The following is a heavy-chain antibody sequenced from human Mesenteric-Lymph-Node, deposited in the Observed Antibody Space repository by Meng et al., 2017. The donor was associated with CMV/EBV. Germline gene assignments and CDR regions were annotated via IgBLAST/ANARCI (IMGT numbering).Heavy chain of an antibody. CDR2: ISSSGSTI. J-gene: IGHJ4*02. V-gene: IGHV3-11*01. CDR3: ARDLSPRGYDPTPGY. Sequence: GESLKISCAASGFTFSDYYMSWIRQAPGKGLEWVSYISSSGSTIYYADSVKGRFTISRDNAKNSLYLQMNSLRAEDTAVYFCARDLSPRGYDPTPGYWGQGTLVTVSS. D-gene: IGHD5-12*01. CDR1: GFTFSDYY.